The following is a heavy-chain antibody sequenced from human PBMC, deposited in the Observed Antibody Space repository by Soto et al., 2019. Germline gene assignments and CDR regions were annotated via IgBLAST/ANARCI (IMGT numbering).Heavy chain of an antibody. D-gene: IGHD3-10*01. J-gene: IGHJ6*03. CDR1: GYTFTDCA. V-gene: IGHV1-3*04. Sequence: QVQLVQSGAEVKKPGASVKVSCKASGYTFTDCAMHWVRQAPGQRLEWMGWINTGKGNTRYSQTFQGRVTITRDTAGKTAYRELNSLRFEDTAVYYCRTDRGGNHHLYYYMDVWGEGTAVTVSS. CDR2: INTGKGNT. CDR3: RTDRGGNHHLYYYMDV.